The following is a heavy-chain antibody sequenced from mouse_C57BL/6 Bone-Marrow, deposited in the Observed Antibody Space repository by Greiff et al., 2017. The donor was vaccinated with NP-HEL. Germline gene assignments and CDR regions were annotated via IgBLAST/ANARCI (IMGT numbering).Heavy chain of an antibody. CDR3: ARGGYYFDY. V-gene: IGHV1-69*01. J-gene: IGHJ2*01. CDR1: GYTFTSYW. CDR2: IDPSDSYT. Sequence: QVQLQQPGAELVMPGASVKLSCKASGYTFTSYWMHWVKQRPGQGLEWIGEIDPSDSYTNYNQKFKGKSTLTVDKSSSTAYMQLSSLTSADSAVYYCARGGYYFDYWGQGTTLTVSS.